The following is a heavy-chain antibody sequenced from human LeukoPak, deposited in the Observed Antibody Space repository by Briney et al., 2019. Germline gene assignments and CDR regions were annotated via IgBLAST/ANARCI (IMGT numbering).Heavy chain of an antibody. CDR2: ISWNSGSI. Sequence: GGSLRPSCAASGFTFDDYAMHWVRQAPGKGLEWVSGISWNSGSIGYADSVKGRFTISRDNAKNSLYLQMNSLRAEDTALYYCAKEGAAWGQGTLVTVSS. D-gene: IGHD1-26*01. V-gene: IGHV3-9*01. CDR3: AKEGAA. J-gene: IGHJ5*02. CDR1: GFTFDDYA.